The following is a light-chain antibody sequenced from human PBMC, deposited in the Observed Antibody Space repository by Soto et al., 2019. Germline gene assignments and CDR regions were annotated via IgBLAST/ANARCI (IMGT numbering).Light chain of an antibody. Sequence: QSALTQPASVSGSPGQSITISCTETSSDVGGYNYVSWYQQHPGKAPKLMIYDVNNRPSGVSNRFSGSKSGNTASLTISGLQAEDEADYYCSSYTSSSAYVFGTGTKLTVL. J-gene: IGLJ1*01. CDR3: SSYTSSSAYV. CDR2: DVN. CDR1: SSDVGGYNY. V-gene: IGLV2-14*03.